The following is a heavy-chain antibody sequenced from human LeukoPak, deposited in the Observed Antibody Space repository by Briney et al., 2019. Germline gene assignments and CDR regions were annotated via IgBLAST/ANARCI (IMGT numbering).Heavy chain of an antibody. CDR2: IWYDGSNK. CDR1: GFTFSSYG. D-gene: IGHD3-10*01. V-gene: IGHV3-33*01. J-gene: IGHJ4*02. CDR3: ARDLGGSGSPFDY. Sequence: GRSLRLSCAASGFTFSSYGMHWVRQAPGEGLEWVAVIWYDGSNKYYADSVKGRFTISRDNSKNTLYLQMNSLRAEDTAVYYCARDLGGSGSPFDYWGQGTLVTVSS.